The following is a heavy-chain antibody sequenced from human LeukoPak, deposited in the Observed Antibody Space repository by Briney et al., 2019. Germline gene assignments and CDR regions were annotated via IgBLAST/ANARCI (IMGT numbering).Heavy chain of an antibody. J-gene: IGHJ4*02. Sequence: ASVKVSCKVSGYTLTELSMHWVRQAPGKGLEWMGGFDPEDGETIYAQKFQGRVTMTEDTSTDTAYMELSSLRSEDTAVYYCATQPLWFGETTFDYWGQGTLVTVSS. V-gene: IGHV1-24*01. CDR3: ATQPLWFGETTFDY. D-gene: IGHD3-10*01. CDR2: FDPEDGET. CDR1: GYTLTELS.